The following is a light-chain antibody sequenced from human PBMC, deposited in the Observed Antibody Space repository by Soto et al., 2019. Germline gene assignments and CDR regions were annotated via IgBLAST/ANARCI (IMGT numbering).Light chain of an antibody. V-gene: IGKV3-20*01. CDR1: QSVRSSL. Sequence: EIVLTQSPGTLSLSPGEGATLSCRASQSVRSSLLAWYQQKPGQAPSLLIYGASSRATGIPDRFSGGWSGTDFTITITRLEPEDLAVYYCQQYGSSPTFGGGTKVEIK. CDR2: GAS. CDR3: QQYGSSPT. J-gene: IGKJ4*01.